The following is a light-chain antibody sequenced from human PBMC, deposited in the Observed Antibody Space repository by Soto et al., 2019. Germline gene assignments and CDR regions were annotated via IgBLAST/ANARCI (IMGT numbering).Light chain of an antibody. J-gene: IGKJ2*01. Sequence: AIQMNQSPSSLSASVGARVTITCRASQGIRNDLGWYQQKPGKAPKLLIYAASSLQSGVPSRFSGSGSGTDFTLTISSLQPEDFATYYCLQDYNYPYTFGQGTKLEIK. CDR1: QGIRND. CDR2: AAS. CDR3: LQDYNYPYT. V-gene: IGKV1-6*01.